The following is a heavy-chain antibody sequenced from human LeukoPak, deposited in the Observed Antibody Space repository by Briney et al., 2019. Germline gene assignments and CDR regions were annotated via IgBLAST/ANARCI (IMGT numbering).Heavy chain of an antibody. J-gene: IGHJ4*02. CDR3: ARGNELGINDY. V-gene: IGHV4-4*02. D-gene: IGHD7-27*01. Sequence: SETLSLTCSVSIGSISSSKWWSWVRQSPVKGLEWIGEIYLYGTTNYNPSFTSRVTMSVDRSRNQFSLKLTSVTAADTAVYYCARGNELGINDYWGQGTLVTVSS. CDR1: IGSISSSKW. CDR2: IYLYGTT.